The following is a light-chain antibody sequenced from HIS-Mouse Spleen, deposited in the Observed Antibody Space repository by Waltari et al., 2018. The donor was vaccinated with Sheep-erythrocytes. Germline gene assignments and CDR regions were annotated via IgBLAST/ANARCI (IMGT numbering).Light chain of an antibody. V-gene: IGKV1-39*01. CDR3: QQSYSTPPLT. CDR2: AAS. Sequence: DIQMTQSPSSFSHSVGDRFTITCRPSQSISSYLNWYQQKPGKAPKLLIYAASSLQSGVPSRFSGSGSGTDFTLTISSLQPEDFATYYCQQSYSTPPLTFGGGTKVEIK. CDR1: QSISSY. J-gene: IGKJ4*01.